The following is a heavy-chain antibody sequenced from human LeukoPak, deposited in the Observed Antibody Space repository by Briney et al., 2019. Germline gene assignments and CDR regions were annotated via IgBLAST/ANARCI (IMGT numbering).Heavy chain of an antibody. V-gene: IGHV3-30*07. CDR3: AKEDGNYGSGGYYYFDY. Sequence: PPGKSLRLSCAASGFTFSNYAMHWVRQAPGKGLEWVSLISSGGTYEYYADSVKGRFTISRDNSKSTLYLVMNSLRAEDTAVYYCAKEDGNYGSGGYYYFDYWGQGTLVTVSS. D-gene: IGHD3-10*01. CDR1: GFTFSNYA. J-gene: IGHJ4*02. CDR2: ISSGGTYE.